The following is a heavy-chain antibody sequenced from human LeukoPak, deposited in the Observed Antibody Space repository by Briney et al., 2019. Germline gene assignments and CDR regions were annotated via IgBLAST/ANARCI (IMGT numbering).Heavy chain of an antibody. V-gene: IGHV4-34*01. CDR3: ARPVAVAGMNDY. CDR1: GGSFSGYY. Sequence: PSETLSLTCAVYGGSFSGYYWSWIRQPPGKGLEWIGEINHSGSTNYNPSLKSRVTISVDTSKNQFSLKLSSVTAADTAVYYCARPVAVAGMNDYWGQGTLVTVSS. J-gene: IGHJ4*02. D-gene: IGHD6-19*01. CDR2: INHSGST.